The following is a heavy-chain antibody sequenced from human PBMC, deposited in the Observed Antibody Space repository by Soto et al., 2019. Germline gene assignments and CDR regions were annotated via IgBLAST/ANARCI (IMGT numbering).Heavy chain of an antibody. V-gene: IGHV1-8*01. Sequence: QVQLVQSGAEVKKPGASVKVSCKASGYTFTSYDINWVRQATGQGLEWMGWMNPNSGNTGYAQKFQGRVTMTRNTSISTAYMELSSLRSEDTAVYYCAREYYDSSAERGYYYYGMDVWGQGTTVTVSS. CDR1: GYTFTSYD. CDR3: AREYYDSSAERGYYYYGMDV. J-gene: IGHJ6*02. D-gene: IGHD3-22*01. CDR2: MNPNSGNT.